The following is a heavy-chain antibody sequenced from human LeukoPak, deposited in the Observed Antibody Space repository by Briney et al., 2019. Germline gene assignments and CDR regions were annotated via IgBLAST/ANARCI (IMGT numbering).Heavy chain of an antibody. CDR1: GYTFTGYY. CDR2: MNPNSGNT. D-gene: IGHD3-10*01. Sequence: GASVKVSCKASGYTFTGYYMHWVRQAPGQGLEWLGWMNPNSGNTGYAQNFQGRVTMTRDTSIDTAYMELTSLRYEDTAVYYCARDYYGSKSSSFDPWGQGTLVTVSS. V-gene: IGHV1-8*02. CDR3: ARDYYGSKSSSFDP. J-gene: IGHJ5*02.